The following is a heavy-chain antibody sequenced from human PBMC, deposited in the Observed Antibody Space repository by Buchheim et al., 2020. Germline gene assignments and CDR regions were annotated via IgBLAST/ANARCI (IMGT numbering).Heavy chain of an antibody. CDR2: IFYIGST. Sequence: QVQLQESGPGLVKPSQTLSLTCTVSGGSISSGGYYWSWIRQHPGKGLEWIGYIFYIGSTYYNPSLTSRVTISVDTSKNQFSKKLSSVTAADTAVYYWARSPAAYYDFWSGYEFDYWGQGTL. V-gene: IGHV4-31*03. J-gene: IGHJ4*02. CDR1: GGSISSGGYY. CDR3: ARSPAAYYDFWSGYEFDY. D-gene: IGHD3-3*01.